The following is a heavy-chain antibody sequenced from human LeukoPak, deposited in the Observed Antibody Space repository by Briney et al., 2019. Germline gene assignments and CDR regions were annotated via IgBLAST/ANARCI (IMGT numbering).Heavy chain of an antibody. D-gene: IGHD4-17*01. J-gene: IGHJ4*02. CDR2: IYYSGST. V-gene: IGHV4-30-4*01. CDR3: ASDYGDYGGFDY. CDR1: GGSISSGDYY. Sequence: PSETLSLTCTVSGGSISSGDYYWSWVRQPPGKGLEWIGYIYYSGSTYYNPSLKSRVTISVDTSKNQFSLKLSSVTAADTAVYYCASDYGDYGGFDYWGQGTLVTVSS.